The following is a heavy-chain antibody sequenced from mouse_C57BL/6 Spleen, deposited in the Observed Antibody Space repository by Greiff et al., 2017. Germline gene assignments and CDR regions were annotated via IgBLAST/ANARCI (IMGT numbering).Heavy chain of an antibody. CDR2: ISSGSSTI. D-gene: IGHD2-2*01. V-gene: IGHV5-17*01. CDR3: AYGYVGYAMDY. Sequence: EVQRVESGGGLVKPGGSLKLSCAASGFTFSDYGMHWVRQAPEKGLEWVAYISSGSSTIYYADTVKGRFTISRDNAKNALFLQMTSLRSEDTAMYYCAYGYVGYAMDYWGQGTSVTVSS. J-gene: IGHJ4*01. CDR1: GFTFSDYG.